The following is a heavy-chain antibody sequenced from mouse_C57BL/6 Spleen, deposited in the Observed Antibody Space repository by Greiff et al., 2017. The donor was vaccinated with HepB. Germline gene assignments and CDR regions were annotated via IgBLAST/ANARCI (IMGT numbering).Heavy chain of an antibody. J-gene: IGHJ2*01. Sequence: VQLQQSGPELVKPGASVKISCKASGYTFTDYYMNWVKQSHGKSLEWIGDINPNNGGTSYNQKFKGKATLTVDKSSSTAYMELRSLTSEDSAVYYCAHSGGYFDYWGQGTTLTVSS. D-gene: IGHD4-1*01. CDR2: INPNNGGT. CDR3: AHSGGYFDY. V-gene: IGHV1-26*01. CDR1: GYTFTDYY.